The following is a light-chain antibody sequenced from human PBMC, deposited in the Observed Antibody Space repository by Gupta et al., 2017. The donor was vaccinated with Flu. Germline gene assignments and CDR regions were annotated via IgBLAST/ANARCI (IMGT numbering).Light chain of an antibody. CDR2: AAS. V-gene: IGKV1-12*01. CDR3: QQANNFPYT. CDR1: QDVSSW. J-gene: IGKJ2*01. Sequence: IQLTQSPSSVSASVGDGVTISCRASQDVSSWVAWYQQKPGKAPKLLIYAASTLQSGVPSRFSGSGSGTDFTLTISSLQPEDSATYYCQQANNFPYTFGQGTKLEIK.